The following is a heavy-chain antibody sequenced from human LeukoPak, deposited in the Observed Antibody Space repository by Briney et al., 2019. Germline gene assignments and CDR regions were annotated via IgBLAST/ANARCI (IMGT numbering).Heavy chain of an antibody. D-gene: IGHD3-16*01. CDR3: ARDVYGMDV. J-gene: IGHJ6*02. CDR2: MNPNSGNT. CDR1: GGIFNDYA. Sequence: ASVKVSCKASGGIFNDYAITWVRQATGQGLEWMGWMNPNSGNTGYAQKFQGRVTMTRNTSISTAYMELSSLRSEDTAVYYCARDVYGMDVWGQGTTVTVSS. V-gene: IGHV1-8*02.